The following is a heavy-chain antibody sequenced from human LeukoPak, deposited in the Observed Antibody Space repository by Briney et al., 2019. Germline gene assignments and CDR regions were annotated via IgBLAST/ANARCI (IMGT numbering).Heavy chain of an antibody. CDR3: ARSNRELWFGEYYFDY. CDR2: IYSGGST. Sequence: PGGSLRLSCAASGFTVSSNYMSWVRQAPGKGLEWVSVIYSGGSTYYADSVKGRFTISRDNSKNTLYLQMNSLRAEDTAVYYCARSNRELWFGEYYFDYWGQGTLVTVSS. CDR1: GFTVSSNY. J-gene: IGHJ4*02. V-gene: IGHV3-66*01. D-gene: IGHD3-10*01.